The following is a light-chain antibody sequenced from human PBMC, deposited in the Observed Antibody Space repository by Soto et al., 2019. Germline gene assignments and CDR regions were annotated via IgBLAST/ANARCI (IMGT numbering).Light chain of an antibody. CDR3: QESYSTPSVT. J-gene: IGKJ3*01. CDR1: QSISAY. Sequence: DIQMTQSPSSMSASVGDRVTITCRASQSISAYLNWYQQKPGKAPKLLIYAASSLQSGVPSRFSGSGSGTDFTLTISNLQPEDSATYYCQESYSTPSVTFGPGTKVDIK. V-gene: IGKV1-39*01. CDR2: AAS.